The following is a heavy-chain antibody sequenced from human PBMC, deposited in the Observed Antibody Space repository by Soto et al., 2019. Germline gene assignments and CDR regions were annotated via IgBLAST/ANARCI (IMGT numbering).Heavy chain of an antibody. CDR2: IYYSGST. D-gene: IGHD3-3*01. Sequence: QVQLQESGPGLVKPWETLSLTCTVSGGSISSYYWSWIRQPPGKGLEWIGYIYYSGSTNYNPSLKSRVTISVDTSKNQFSLKLSSVTAADTAVYYCARRLSYDFWSGYYLDNAFDIWGQGTMVTVSS. J-gene: IGHJ3*02. CDR3: ARRLSYDFWSGYYLDNAFDI. CDR1: GGSISSYY. V-gene: IGHV4-59*08.